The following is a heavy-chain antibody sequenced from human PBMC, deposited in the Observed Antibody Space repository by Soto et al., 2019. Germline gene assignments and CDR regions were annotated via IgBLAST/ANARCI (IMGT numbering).Heavy chain of an antibody. V-gene: IGHV3-23*01. CDR1: GCTFSNYA. Sequence: EVQLLESGGGLVQPGGSLRLSCAAPGCTFSNYAMNWVRQAPGKGLEWVSVISGSGGSTHYADSVKGRFTIARDNSKNTLYLPMTSLRGETKEVYDCARRSSGWYFDYWGQGTLVTVSS. D-gene: IGHD6-19*01. J-gene: IGHJ4*02. CDR3: ARRSSGWYFDY. CDR2: ISGSGGST.